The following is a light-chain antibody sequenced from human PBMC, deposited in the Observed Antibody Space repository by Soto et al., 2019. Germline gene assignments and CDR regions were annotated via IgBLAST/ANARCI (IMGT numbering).Light chain of an antibody. V-gene: IGKV1-39*01. CDR2: AAS. CDR1: QSISSY. Sequence: DIQMTQSPSSLSASLGDSVTITCRASQSISSYLNWYQQKPGKAPKLLIYAASSLQSGVPSRFSGSGSGTDLNLTISSLQPEDFATYYCQQSYSTPRTCGQGTKVDIK. CDR3: QQSYSTPRT. J-gene: IGKJ1*01.